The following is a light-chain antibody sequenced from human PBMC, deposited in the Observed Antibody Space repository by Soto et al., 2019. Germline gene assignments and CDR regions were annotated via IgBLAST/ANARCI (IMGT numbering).Light chain of an antibody. V-gene: IGKV1-39*01. J-gene: IGKJ2*01. CDR1: QTIRTS. CDR3: QQSFKIPVT. Sequence: DIQMTQSPSSLPASIGDRVTITCRASQTIRTSLNWYQQKAGKAPNLLISSASILHSGVPSRFTGSGSGTDFTLTISSLQSEDFATYFCQQSFKIPVTFGQGTKLEI. CDR2: SAS.